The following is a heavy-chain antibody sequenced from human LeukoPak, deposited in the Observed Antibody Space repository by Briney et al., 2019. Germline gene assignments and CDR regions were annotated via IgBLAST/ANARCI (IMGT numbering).Heavy chain of an antibody. D-gene: IGHD3-3*02. CDR2: IYYSGST. CDR3: ARVMGISKYYYNYYMDV. V-gene: IGHV4-59*01. CDR1: GGSISSYY. Sequence: SETLSLICTVSGGSISSYYWSWIRQTPGKGLEWIGYIYYSGSTNYNPSLKSRVTISVDTSKNQFSLKLSSVTAGDTAVYYCARVMGISKYYYNYYMDVWGKGTTVTVSS. J-gene: IGHJ6*03.